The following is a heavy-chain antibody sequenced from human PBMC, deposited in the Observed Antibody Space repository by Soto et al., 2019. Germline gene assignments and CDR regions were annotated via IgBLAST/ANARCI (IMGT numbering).Heavy chain of an antibody. V-gene: IGHV4-39*01. CDR3: ERQSTAMVPGY. CDR2: IYYSGST. Sequence: PSETLSLTCTVSGCSISSSSYYWGWIRQPPGKGLEWIGSIYYSGSTYYNPSLKSRVTISVDTSKNQFSLKLSSVTAADMAVYYCERQSTAMVPGYWGQGTLVTVSS. J-gene: IGHJ4*02. D-gene: IGHD5-18*01. CDR1: GCSISSSSYY.